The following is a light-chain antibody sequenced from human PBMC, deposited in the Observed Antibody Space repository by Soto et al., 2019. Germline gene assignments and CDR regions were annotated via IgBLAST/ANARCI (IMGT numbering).Light chain of an antibody. J-gene: IGLJ3*02. CDR1: RANIGNNY. CDR3: GTWDSSLIAWV. V-gene: IGLV1-51*02. CDR2: ENN. Sequence: QSVLTQPPSVSAAPGQKVTISCSGNRANIGNNYVSWYQQLPGTAPKLLIYENNKRPSGIPERFSGSKSGTSATLGITGLQTGDEADYYCGTWDSSLIAWVFGGGTKLTVL.